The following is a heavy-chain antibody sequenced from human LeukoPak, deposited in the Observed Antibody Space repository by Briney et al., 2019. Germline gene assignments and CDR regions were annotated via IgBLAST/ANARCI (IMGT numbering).Heavy chain of an antibody. CDR3: AKAECYDNLTGLDY. J-gene: IGHJ4*02. CDR2: KYNDGGSK. V-gene: IGHV3-30-3*01. Sequence: PGESLTLSCTASGXIFSSYSLHWVRQAPGKGLEGVAVKYNDGGSKHYADSVKGRFTVSGDNSKNTLYLQMNSLSAEDTAAYYCAKAECYDNLTGLDYWGQGTLVTVSS. CDR1: GXIFSSYS. D-gene: IGHD3-9*01.